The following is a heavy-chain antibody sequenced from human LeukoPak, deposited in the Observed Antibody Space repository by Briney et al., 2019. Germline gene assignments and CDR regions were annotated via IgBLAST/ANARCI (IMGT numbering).Heavy chain of an antibody. Sequence: PSETLSLTCTVSGGSISNYYWSWIRQPPGKGLEWIGYIYYSGSTNYNPSLKSRVTISVDTSKNQFSLKLSSMTAADTAVYYCAGHLSSRSSGGSPSDDYWGQGTLVTVSS. D-gene: IGHD5/OR15-5a*01. CDR1: GGSISNYY. J-gene: IGHJ4*02. CDR3: AGHLSSRSSGGSPSDDY. CDR2: IYYSGST. V-gene: IGHV4-59*08.